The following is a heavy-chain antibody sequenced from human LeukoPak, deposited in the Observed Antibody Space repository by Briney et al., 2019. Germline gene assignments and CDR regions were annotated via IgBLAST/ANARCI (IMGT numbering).Heavy chain of an antibody. D-gene: IGHD6-6*01. CDR1: GFTFTSSA. J-gene: IGHJ3*01. CDR3: AFARRNHDAFDV. Sequence: ASVKVSCKASGFTFTSSALQWVRQARGQRLEWIGWIVVGSGNTNYAQKFQERVTITRDMSTSTAYMELSSLRSEDTAVYYCAFARRNHDAFDVWGQVTMVTVSS. CDR2: IVVGSGNT. V-gene: IGHV1-58*01.